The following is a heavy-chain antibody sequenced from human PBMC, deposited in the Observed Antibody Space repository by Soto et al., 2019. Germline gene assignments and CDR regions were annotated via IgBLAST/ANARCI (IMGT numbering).Heavy chain of an antibody. Sequence: SETLSLTCAVYGGSFSGYYWSWIRQPPGKELEWIGEINHSGSTNYNPSLKSRVTISVDTSKNQFSLKLSSVTAADTAVYYCARGQRKYYYCSGSSLHFDYWGQGTLVPVSS. CDR1: GGSFSGYY. CDR2: INHSGST. D-gene: IGHD3-10*01. J-gene: IGHJ4*02. CDR3: ARGQRKYYYCSGSSLHFDY. V-gene: IGHV4-34*01.